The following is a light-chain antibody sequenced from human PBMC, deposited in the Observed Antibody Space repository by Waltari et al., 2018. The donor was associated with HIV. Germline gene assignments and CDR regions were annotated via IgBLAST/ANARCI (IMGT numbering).Light chain of an antibody. Sequence: EIVLTQSPATLPLSPGERATLSCRASQSVSSYLAWYQQKPGQAPRLLIYDASNSATGIPARFSRSGSGTDFTLTISSLEPEDFAVYYCQQRSNSPRTFGQGTKVEFK. J-gene: IGKJ1*01. V-gene: IGKV3-11*01. CDR1: QSVSSY. CDR3: QQRSNSPRT. CDR2: DAS.